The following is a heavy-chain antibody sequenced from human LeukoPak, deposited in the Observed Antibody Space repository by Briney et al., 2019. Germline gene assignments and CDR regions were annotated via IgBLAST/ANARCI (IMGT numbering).Heavy chain of an antibody. J-gene: IGHJ4*02. CDR3: ANLNMITFGGVHDY. CDR1: GGSISSGSYY. Sequence: KPSETLSLTCTVSGGSISSGSYYWGWIRQPPGKGLEWIGSIYYSGSTYYNPSLKSRVTISVDTSKNQFSLKLSSVTAADTAVYYCANLNMITFGGVHDYWGQGTLVTVSS. CDR2: IYYSGST. D-gene: IGHD3-16*01. V-gene: IGHV4-39*01.